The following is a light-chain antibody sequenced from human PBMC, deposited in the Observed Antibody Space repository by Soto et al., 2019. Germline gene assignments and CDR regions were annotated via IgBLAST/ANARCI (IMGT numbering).Light chain of an antibody. CDR3: QLYDSSSLFS. CDR2: GAS. V-gene: IGKV3-20*01. J-gene: IGKJ3*01. Sequence: EIVLTQSPGTLSLSPGERATLSCRASQSVSSNYLAWYRQTPGQAPRLLISGASSRATGIPDRFSGSGSGTAFNLTISRLEPEDFAVYYCQLYDSSSLFSFGPGTKVEVK. CDR1: QSVSSNY.